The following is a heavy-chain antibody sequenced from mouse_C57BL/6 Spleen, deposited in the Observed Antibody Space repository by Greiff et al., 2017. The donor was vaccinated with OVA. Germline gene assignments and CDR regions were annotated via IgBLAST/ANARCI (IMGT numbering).Heavy chain of an antibody. CDR3: TRKAGYYGSLFDY. D-gene: IGHD1-1*01. Sequence: QVQLQQSGAELVRPGASVTLSCKASGYTFTDYEMHWVKQTPVHGLEWIGAIDPETGGTAYNQKFKGKAILTADKSSSTAYMELRSLTSEDSAVYYCTRKAGYYGSLFDYWGQGTTLTVSS. CDR2: IDPETGGT. V-gene: IGHV1-15*01. J-gene: IGHJ2*01. CDR1: GYTFTDYE.